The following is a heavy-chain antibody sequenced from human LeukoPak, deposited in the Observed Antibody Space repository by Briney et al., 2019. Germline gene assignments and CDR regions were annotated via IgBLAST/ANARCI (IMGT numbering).Heavy chain of an antibody. Sequence: PSETLSLTCAVYGGSFSGYYWSWIRQPPGRGLEWIGEINHSGSTNYNPSLKSRVTISVDTSKNQFSLKLSSVTAADTAVYCCARGPVGYSYGYLLWAFDIWGQGTMVTVSS. CDR2: INHSGST. J-gene: IGHJ3*02. CDR3: ARGPVGYSYGYLLWAFDI. CDR1: GGSFSGYY. V-gene: IGHV4-34*01. D-gene: IGHD5-18*01.